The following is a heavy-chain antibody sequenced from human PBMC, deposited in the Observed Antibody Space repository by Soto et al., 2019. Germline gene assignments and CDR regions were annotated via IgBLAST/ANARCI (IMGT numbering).Heavy chain of an antibody. V-gene: IGHV1-69*05. J-gene: IGHJ5*02. CDR3: ARMATFGSLNWFDP. Sequence: SVKVSCKASRGTFSSYAISWVRQAPGQGLEWMGGIIPIFGTANYAQKFQGRVTMTRDISIATAYMELSSLRSDDTAIYYCARMATFGSLNWFDPWGQGTLVTVSS. CDR1: RGTFSSYA. CDR2: IIPIFGTA. D-gene: IGHD3-16*01.